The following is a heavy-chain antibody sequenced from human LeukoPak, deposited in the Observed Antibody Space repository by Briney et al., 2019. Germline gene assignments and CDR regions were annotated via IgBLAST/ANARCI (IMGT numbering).Heavy chain of an antibody. J-gene: IGHJ6*02. CDR2: IYYSGST. CDR3: ASPLTFSGMDV. V-gene: IGHV4-39*01. Sequence: PSETLSLTCTVSGDSTSSDRYYGGWVRQPPGKGLEWIGNIYYSGSTYYNPSLKSRVTISVDTSKNQFSLKLSSVTAADTAVYYCASPLTFSGMDVWGQGTTVTVSS. CDR1: GDSTSSDRYY.